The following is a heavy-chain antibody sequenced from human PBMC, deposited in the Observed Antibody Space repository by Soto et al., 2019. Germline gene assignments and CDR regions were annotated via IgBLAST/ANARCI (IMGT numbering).Heavy chain of an antibody. CDR3: AKLGGYSSRLTSPFDP. CDR2: ISGSGGST. V-gene: IGHV3-23*01. D-gene: IGHD6-13*01. Sequence: GGSLRLSCAASGFTFSSYAMSWVRQAPGKGLEWVSAISGSGGSTYYADSVKGRFTISRDNSKNTLYLQMNSLRAEDTAVYYCAKLGGYSSRLTSPFDPWGQGTLVTVSS. CDR1: GFTFSSYA. J-gene: IGHJ5*02.